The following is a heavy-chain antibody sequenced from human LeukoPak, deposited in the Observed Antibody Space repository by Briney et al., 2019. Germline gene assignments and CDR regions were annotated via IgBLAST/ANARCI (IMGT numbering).Heavy chain of an antibody. CDR3: ARVDGSSGYLFDY. D-gene: IGHD3-22*01. CDR2: IYTSGST. V-gene: IGHV4-4*07. Sequence: SETLSLTCTVSGGSISSYYWSWIRQPAGKGLQWIGRIYTSGSTNYNPSPKSRVTMSVDTSKNQFSLKLSSVTAADTAVHYCARVDGSSGYLFDYWGQGTLVTVSS. CDR1: GGSISSYY. J-gene: IGHJ4*02.